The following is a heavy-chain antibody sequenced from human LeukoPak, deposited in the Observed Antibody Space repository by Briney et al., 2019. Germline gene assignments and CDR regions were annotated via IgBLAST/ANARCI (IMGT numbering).Heavy chain of an antibody. Sequence: PSETLSLTCTVSGGSISSSSYYWGWIRQLPGKGLEWIGSIYYSGSTYYNPSLKSRVTISVDTSKNQFSLKLSSVTAADTAVYYCARHLKADFWSGYSFDPWGQGTLVTVSS. D-gene: IGHD3-3*01. V-gene: IGHV4-39*01. J-gene: IGHJ5*02. CDR2: IYYSGST. CDR3: ARHLKADFWSGYSFDP. CDR1: GGSISSSSYY.